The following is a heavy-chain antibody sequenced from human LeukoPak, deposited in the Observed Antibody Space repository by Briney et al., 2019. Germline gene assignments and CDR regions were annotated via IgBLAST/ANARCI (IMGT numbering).Heavy chain of an antibody. CDR1: GGSLDGYY. D-gene: IGHD3-3*01. CDR2: IIHSGST. J-gene: IGHJ4*02. V-gene: IGHV4-34*12. Sequence: PSETLSLTCAVFGGSLDGYYWSWIRQPPGKGLEWIGEIIHSGSTNYNPSLKSRVTISIDTSKMQFSLNLSSVTAADTAIYYCARGLASRYPPIPFDYWGKGNLVTVSS. CDR3: ARGLASRYPPIPFDY.